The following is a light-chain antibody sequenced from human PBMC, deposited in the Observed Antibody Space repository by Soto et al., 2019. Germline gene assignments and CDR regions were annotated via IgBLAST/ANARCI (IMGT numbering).Light chain of an antibody. Sequence: QSALTQPRSVSGSPGPSVTISCTGTSSDVGGYNYVSWYQQHPGKAPQLMIYDVSKRPSGVPDRFSGSKSGNTASLTISGLRAEDESDYYCCSFAGSSTWVFGGGTELTVL. CDR2: DVS. V-gene: IGLV2-11*01. CDR1: SSDVGGYNY. CDR3: CSFAGSSTWV. J-gene: IGLJ3*02.